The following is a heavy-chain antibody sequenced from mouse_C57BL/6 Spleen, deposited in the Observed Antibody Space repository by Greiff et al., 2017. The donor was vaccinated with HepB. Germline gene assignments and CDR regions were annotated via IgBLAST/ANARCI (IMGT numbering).Heavy chain of an antibody. J-gene: IGHJ2*01. Sequence: DVMLVESGGGLVKPGGSLKLSCAASGFTFSDYGMHWVRQAPEKGLEWVAYISSGSSTIYYADTVKGRFTISRDNAKNTLFLQMTSLRSEDTAMYYCAKLGPGYFDYWGQGTTLTVSS. CDR1: GFTFSDYG. D-gene: IGHD4-1*01. CDR2: ISSGSSTI. CDR3: AKLGPGYFDY. V-gene: IGHV5-17*01.